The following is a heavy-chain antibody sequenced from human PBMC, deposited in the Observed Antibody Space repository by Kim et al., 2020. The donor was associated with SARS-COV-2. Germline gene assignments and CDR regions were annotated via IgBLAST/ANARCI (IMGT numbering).Heavy chain of an antibody. CDR2: IKQDGSEI. CDR3: ARGLNTAA. J-gene: IGHJ4*02. D-gene: IGHD2-15*01. CDR1: GFTFSSSW. Sequence: GGSLRLSCAASGFTFSSSWMSWVRQAPGKGLEWVAHIKQDGSEIYYVDSVKGRFTISRDNAVNSLYLQMNSLRAGDTAVYYCARGLNTAAWGQGTLVTVS. V-gene: IGHV3-7*01.